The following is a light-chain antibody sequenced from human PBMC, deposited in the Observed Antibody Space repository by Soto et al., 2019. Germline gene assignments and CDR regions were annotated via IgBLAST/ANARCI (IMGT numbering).Light chain of an antibody. Sequence: DIQMTQSPSVLSASVGDRGTITCRASQRIDNFLNWYQQKPGKAPKLLIYGASSLQSGVPSRFSGGGSGTDFTLTITSLQPEDSATYHCQQRYKTSLSSFGQGTKVEIK. J-gene: IGKJ2*01. V-gene: IGKV1-39*01. CDR2: GAS. CDR3: QQRYKTSLSS. CDR1: QRIDNF.